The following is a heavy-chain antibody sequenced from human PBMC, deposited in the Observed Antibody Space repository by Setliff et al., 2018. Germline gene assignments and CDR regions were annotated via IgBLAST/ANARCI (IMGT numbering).Heavy chain of an antibody. CDR2: IYYSGST. D-gene: IGHD3-3*01. V-gene: IGHV4-39*07. CDR1: GGSISSSSYY. Sequence: SETLSLTCTVSGGSISSSSYYWGWIRQPPGKGLEWIGSIYYSGSTYYNPSLKSRVTISVDTSKTQFSLKLSSVTAADTAVYYCARRSTYYNFWSGYWDYWGQGTTVTVSS. CDR3: ARRSTYYNFWSGYWDY. J-gene: IGHJ4*03.